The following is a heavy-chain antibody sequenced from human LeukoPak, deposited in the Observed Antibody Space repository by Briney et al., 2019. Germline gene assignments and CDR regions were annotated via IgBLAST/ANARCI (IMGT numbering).Heavy chain of an antibody. CDR2: INPNSGGT. CDR3: ARAYEYCSGGSRYSWFDP. J-gene: IGHJ5*02. D-gene: IGHD2-15*01. V-gene: IGHV1-2*02. Sequence: ASVKVSCKASGYTFTGYYMHWVRQAPGQGLEWMGWINPNSGGTNYAQKFQGRVTMTRDTSISTAYMELSRLRSDDTAVYYCARAYEYCSGGSRYSWFDPWGQGTLVTVSS. CDR1: GYTFTGYY.